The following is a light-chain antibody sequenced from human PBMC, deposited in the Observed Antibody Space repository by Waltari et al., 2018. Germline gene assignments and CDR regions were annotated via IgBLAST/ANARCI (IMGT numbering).Light chain of an antibody. CDR1: QSISTY. J-gene: IGKJ1*01. CDR3: QQTYDTPRK. CDR2: DAS. Sequence: DIQMTQSPSSMSASVGDKVTITCHTSQSISTYLNWYQQKPGKAPKVLIYDASTLQSAVPSRFSGSGSGTDFTLTISSLQPEDFATYYCQQTYDTPRKFGQGTKVDIK. V-gene: IGKV1-39*01.